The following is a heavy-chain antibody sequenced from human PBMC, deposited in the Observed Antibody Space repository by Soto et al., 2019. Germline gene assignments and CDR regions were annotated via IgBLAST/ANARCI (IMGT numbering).Heavy chain of an antibody. CDR2: INPNSGGT. J-gene: IGHJ3*02. V-gene: IGHV1-2*02. CDR1: GYTFTGYY. Sequence: ASVKVSCKASGYTFTGYYMYWVRQAPGQGLEWMGWINPNSGGTNYAQKFQGRVTMTRDTSISTAYMELSRLTSNDTAVYYCARDRFMSSDAFDIWGQGTMVTVSS. CDR3: ARDRFMSSDAFDI. D-gene: IGHD3-16*01.